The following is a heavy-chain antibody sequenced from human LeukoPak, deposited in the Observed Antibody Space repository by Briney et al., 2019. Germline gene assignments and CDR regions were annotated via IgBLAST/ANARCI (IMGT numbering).Heavy chain of an antibody. CDR2: ISSSGSTI. D-gene: IGHD1-26*01. CDR3: ARVTRVGTIV. J-gene: IGHJ4*02. CDR1: GFTFSSYE. V-gene: IGHV3-48*03. Sequence: GGSLRLSCAASGFTFSSYEMNWVRQAPGKGLEWVPYISSSGSTIYYADSVKGRFSISRDNSNKMLYLQMSSLRVEDTAVYYCARVTRVGTIVWGQGTLVTVFS.